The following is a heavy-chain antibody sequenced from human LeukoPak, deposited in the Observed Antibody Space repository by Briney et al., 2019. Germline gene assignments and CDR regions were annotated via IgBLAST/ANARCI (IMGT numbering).Heavy chain of an antibody. V-gene: IGHV1-24*01. CDR3: ATSSSGWSGFDY. J-gene: IGHJ4*02. Sequence: GASVKVSYKVSGYTLTELSMHWVRQAPGKGLEWMGGFDPEDGETIYAQKFQGRVTMTEDTSTDTAYMELSSLRSEDTAVYYCATSSSGWSGFDYFGQGTLVTVSS. D-gene: IGHD6-19*01. CDR1: GYTLTELS. CDR2: FDPEDGET.